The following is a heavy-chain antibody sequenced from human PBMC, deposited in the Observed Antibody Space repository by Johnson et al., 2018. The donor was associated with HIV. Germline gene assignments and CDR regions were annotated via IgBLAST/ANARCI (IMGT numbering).Heavy chain of an antibody. V-gene: IGHV3-66*02. D-gene: IGHD2-8*01. CDR3: ARLGLTDAFDI. J-gene: IGHJ3*02. CDR2: IYSGGST. Sequence: VQLVESGGGLVKPGGSLRLSCAVFGFTVSRNYMSWVRQAPGKGMEWVSVIYSGGSTYYADSVKGRFTIYRDNSKNTLYLEMNSLRAEDTAVYYCARLGLTDAFDIWGQGTMVTVSP. CDR1: GFTVSRNY.